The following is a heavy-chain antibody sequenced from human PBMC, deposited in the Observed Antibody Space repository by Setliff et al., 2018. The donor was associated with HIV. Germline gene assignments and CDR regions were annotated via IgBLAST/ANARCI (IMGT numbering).Heavy chain of an antibody. CDR2: IYKAGKT. V-gene: IGHV3-66*02. CDR3: AKGGYGGAYYVAGY. D-gene: IGHD5-18*01. CDR1: GFRVTDTY. Sequence: GGSLRLSCEASGFRVTDTYMAWVRQAPGKGMEWVTLIYKAGKTYYADFVKGRFTIARDYTKNTVSLQMTTLEPGDTATYYCAKGGYGGAYYVAGYWGQGTLVTVSS. J-gene: IGHJ4*02.